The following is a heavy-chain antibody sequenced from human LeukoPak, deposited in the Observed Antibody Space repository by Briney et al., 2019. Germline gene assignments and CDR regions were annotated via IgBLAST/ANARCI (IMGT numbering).Heavy chain of an antibody. J-gene: IGHJ4*02. CDR2: IYHSGSTT. CDR3: ARVFGGYDGALAF. Sequence: KPXGTLSLTCAVSGGSISNNNWWSWVRPXSGKELEWIGEIYHSGSTTNYNPSLKSRVTMSVDKSKNQFSLKLTSVTAADTAVYYCARVFGGYDGALAFWGQGTLVTVSS. D-gene: IGHD5-12*01. CDR1: GGSISNNNW. V-gene: IGHV4-4*02.